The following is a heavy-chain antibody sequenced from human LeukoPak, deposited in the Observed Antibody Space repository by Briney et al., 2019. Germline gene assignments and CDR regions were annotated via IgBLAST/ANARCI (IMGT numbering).Heavy chain of an antibody. CDR3: TRQLSWASDTGDS. CDR2: IGYC. J-gene: IGHJ5*01. V-gene: IGHV4-39*01. CDR1: GGSISGSRRY. Sequence: SETLSLTCNVSGGSISGSRRYWGWLRPPPGGGLEWIGSIGYCPSLQSLLTISVDNSQNQFSLKLKSVTAADTSMYYCTRQLSWASDTGDSWGQGTLVTVSS. D-gene: IGHD6-13*01.